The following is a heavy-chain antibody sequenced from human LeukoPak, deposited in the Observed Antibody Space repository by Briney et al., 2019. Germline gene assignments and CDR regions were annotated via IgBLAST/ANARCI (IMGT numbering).Heavy chain of an antibody. V-gene: IGHV1-2*02. D-gene: IGHD6-13*01. CDR2: INPNSGGT. J-gene: IGHJ6*03. CDR1: GYTFSGYY. CDR3: ARVLYSNSYYYMDV. Sequence: ASVKVSCKDSGYTFSGYYMHWVRQGPGQGLEWVGWINPNSGGTNYAQKFQGRVTMTRDTSISTAYMEWSRLRSDDTAVYYCARVLYSNSYYYMDVWGTGTTVTVSS.